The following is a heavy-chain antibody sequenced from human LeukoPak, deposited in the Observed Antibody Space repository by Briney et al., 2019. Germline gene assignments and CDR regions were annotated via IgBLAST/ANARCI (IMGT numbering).Heavy chain of an antibody. Sequence: GASVKVSCKASGYTFTSYAMHWVRQAPGQRLEWMGWINAGNSNTKYSQKFQGRVTITRDTSASTAYMELSSLRSEDTAVYYCARDQDYDSRGFLGYWGQGTLVTVSS. CDR2: INAGNSNT. CDR3: ARDQDYDSRGFLGY. D-gene: IGHD3-22*01. CDR1: GYTFTSYA. J-gene: IGHJ4*02. V-gene: IGHV1-3*01.